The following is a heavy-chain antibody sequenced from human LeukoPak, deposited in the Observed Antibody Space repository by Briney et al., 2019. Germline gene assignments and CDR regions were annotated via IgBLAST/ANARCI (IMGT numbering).Heavy chain of an antibody. Sequence: GATVKISCKASGYTFTDYYIHWVQQAPGKGLEWMGRVDPEDGEAIYAQKFQGRVTMTEDTSTDTAYMELSSLRSEDTAVYYCATAPPGFTFGAYDFDYWGQGTLVTVSS. CDR3: ATAPPGFTFGAYDFDY. J-gene: IGHJ4*02. CDR1: GYTFTDYY. D-gene: IGHD5-12*01. CDR2: VDPEDGEA. V-gene: IGHV1-69-2*01.